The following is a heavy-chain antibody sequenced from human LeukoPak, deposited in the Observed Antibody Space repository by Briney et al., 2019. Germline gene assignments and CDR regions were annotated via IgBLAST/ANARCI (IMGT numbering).Heavy chain of an antibody. CDR2: IYYSGST. Sequence: MPSETLSLTCTVSGGSISSYYWSWIRQPPGKGLEWIGYIYYSGSTNYNPSLKSRVTISVDTSKNQFSLKLSSVTAADTAVYYCARADYRRPFDYWGQGTLVTVSS. V-gene: IGHV4-59*12. CDR3: ARADYRRPFDY. D-gene: IGHD4-11*01. CDR1: GGSISSYY. J-gene: IGHJ4*02.